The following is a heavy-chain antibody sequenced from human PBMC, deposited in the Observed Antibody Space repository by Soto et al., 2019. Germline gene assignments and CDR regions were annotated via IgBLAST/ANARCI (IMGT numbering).Heavy chain of an antibody. V-gene: IGHV4-31*01. CDR3: ARGDMVRGVTQFDS. CDR2: IYYSGST. Sequence: QVQLQESGPGLVKPSQTLSLTCTVSGGSISSGGYYWSWIRQHPGKGLEWIGYIYYSGSTYYNPFLNSLVTIXGXTXXDQFSLKLSSVTAPDTAVYYCARGDMVRGVTQFDSWGQGTLVTVSS. CDR1: GGSISSGGYY. J-gene: IGHJ4*02. D-gene: IGHD3-10*01.